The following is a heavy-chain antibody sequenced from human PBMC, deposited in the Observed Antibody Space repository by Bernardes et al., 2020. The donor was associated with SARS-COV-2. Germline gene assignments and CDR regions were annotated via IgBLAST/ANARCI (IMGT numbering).Heavy chain of an antibody. CDR2: ISYDGSNK. V-gene: IGHV3-30-3*01. Sequence: GGSLRLSCAASGFTFSSYAMHWVRQAPGKGLEWVAVISYDGSNKYYADSVKGRFTISRDNSKNTLYLQMNSLRAEDTAVYYCARGGGSYWGPFDYWGQGTLVTVSS. J-gene: IGHJ4*02. D-gene: IGHD1-26*01. CDR1: GFTFSSYA. CDR3: ARGGGSYWGPFDY.